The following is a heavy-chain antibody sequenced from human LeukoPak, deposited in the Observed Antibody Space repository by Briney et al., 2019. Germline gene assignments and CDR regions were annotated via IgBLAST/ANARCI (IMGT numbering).Heavy chain of an antibody. CDR3: AREGVTGDYLDY. D-gene: IGHD2-21*02. CDR1: GFTFDDYG. CDR2: INWNGGST. J-gene: IGHJ4*02. Sequence: GGSLRLSCAASGFTFDDYGMDWVRQAPGKGLVWVSGINWNGGSTGYADSVKGRFTISRDNAKKSLYLQMNSLRAEDTAFYYCAREGVTGDYLDYWGQRTLVTVSS. V-gene: IGHV3-20*04.